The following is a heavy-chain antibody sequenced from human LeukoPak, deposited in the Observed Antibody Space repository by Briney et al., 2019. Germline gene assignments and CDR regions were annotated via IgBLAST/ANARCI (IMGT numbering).Heavy chain of an antibody. D-gene: IGHD3-10*01. CDR3: ARTSLGGAWFDP. CDR2: IYYNGST. V-gene: IGHV4-30-4*08. CDR1: GGSISSSSYY. Sequence: SETLSLTCTVSGGSISSSSYYWGWIRQPPGKGLEWIGYIYYNGSTYYNPSLKSRVTISVDTSKNQFSLKLSSVTAADTAVYYCARTSLGGAWFDPWGQGTLVTVSS. J-gene: IGHJ5*02.